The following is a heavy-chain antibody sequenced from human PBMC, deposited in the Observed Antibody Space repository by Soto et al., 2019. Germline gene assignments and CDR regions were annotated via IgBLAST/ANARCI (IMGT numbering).Heavy chain of an antibody. D-gene: IGHD3-16*02. Sequence: ASVKVSCKVSGLTLSELSMYWVRQAPGKGLECMGGFDPEDGELVYAQRFQGRLTMTKDTSTETAYMELSSLTSDDAAVYFCAAVLLPPADFAFGGIVAGSFDYWGQGTLVTVSS. V-gene: IGHV1-24*01. J-gene: IGHJ4*02. CDR1: GLTLSELS. CDR3: AAVLLPPADFAFGGIVAGSFDY. CDR2: FDPEDGEL.